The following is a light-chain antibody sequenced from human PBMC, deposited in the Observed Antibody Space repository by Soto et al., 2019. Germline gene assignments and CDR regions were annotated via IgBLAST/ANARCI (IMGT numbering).Light chain of an antibody. V-gene: IGKV1-39*01. Sequence: IQMTQSPSPLSASVGDRLTITCRASQNISYYLNWFQQRPGKAPQLLIFGASNLHIGVTSRFSGSGSGTDFALTISSLQPEDFVTYHCQQSYTTPWTFGHGTKV. CDR2: GAS. J-gene: IGKJ1*01. CDR3: QQSYTTPWT. CDR1: QNISYY.